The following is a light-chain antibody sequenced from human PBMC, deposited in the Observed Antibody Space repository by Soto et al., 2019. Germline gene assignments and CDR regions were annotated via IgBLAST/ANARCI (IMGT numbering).Light chain of an antibody. CDR1: QRSSTY. CDR3: QQYNSLWT. V-gene: IGKV1-5*01. Sequence: DIQMTHSPCSLSASVGDRVTITFRASQRSSTYLNWYQQKPGKAPKFLIYDASNLQSGVPSRFSGSGSGTEFTLTISSLQPDDFATYYCQQYNSLWTFGQGTKVDI. CDR2: DAS. J-gene: IGKJ1*01.